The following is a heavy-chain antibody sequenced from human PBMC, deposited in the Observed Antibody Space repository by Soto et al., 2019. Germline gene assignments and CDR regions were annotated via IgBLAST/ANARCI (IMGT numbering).Heavy chain of an antibody. CDR2: INSDGSST. Sequence: EVQLVESGGGLVQPGGSLRLSCAASGFTFSSYWMHWVRQAPGKGLVWVSRINSDGSSTSYADSVKGRFTISRDNAKNPLYLQMNSLRAEDTAVYYCARESVVVVPAATRPYYYYYMDVWGKGTTVTVSS. CDR3: ARESVVVVPAATRPYYYYYMDV. CDR1: GFTFSSYW. V-gene: IGHV3-74*01. D-gene: IGHD2-2*01. J-gene: IGHJ6*03.